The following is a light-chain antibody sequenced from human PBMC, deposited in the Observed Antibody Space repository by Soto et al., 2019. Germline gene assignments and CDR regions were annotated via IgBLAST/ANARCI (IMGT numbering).Light chain of an antibody. V-gene: IGLV2-11*01. J-gene: IGLJ1*01. CDR1: SSDVGNYNY. Sequence: QSALTQPRSVSGSPGQSVTISCTGTSSDVGNYNYVSWYQQHPGKAPKVMIYDVIKRPSGVPDRFSGSKSGNVASLTIFGLQAEDEADYYCCSYVGSYSYVFGTGTKVTVL. CDR3: CSYVGSYSYV. CDR2: DVI.